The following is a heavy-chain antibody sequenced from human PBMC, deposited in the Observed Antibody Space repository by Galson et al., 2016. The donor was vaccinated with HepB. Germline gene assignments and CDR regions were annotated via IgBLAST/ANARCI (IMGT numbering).Heavy chain of an antibody. CDR2: ISFSGTST. CDR3: ARVQTTGDYIDY. J-gene: IGHJ4*02. Sequence: SLRLSCAASGFTFCSYSMHWVRQAPGKGLEWVSFISFSGTSTYYADSVKGRFTISRDNAKNSLYLQMSSLRAEDTAVYYCARVQTTGDYIDYWGQGTLVTVSS. D-gene: IGHD4-17*01. V-gene: IGHV3-21*01. CDR1: GFTFCSYS.